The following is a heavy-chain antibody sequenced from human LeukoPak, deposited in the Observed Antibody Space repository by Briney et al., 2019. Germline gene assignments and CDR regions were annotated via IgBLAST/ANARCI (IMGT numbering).Heavy chain of an antibody. CDR1: GFTFDDYA. J-gene: IGHJ4*02. CDR3: ARDVGRVSSGLDY. CDR2: ISGDGELP. V-gene: IGHV3-43*02. D-gene: IGHD6-19*01. Sequence: PGGSLRLSCAASGFTFDDYAMHWVRQVPGKGLEWVSLISGDGELPYYTYSVKGRFTISRDNSKNSLYLQMSSLRTEDTALYYCARDVGRVSSGLDYWGQGTLVSVSS.